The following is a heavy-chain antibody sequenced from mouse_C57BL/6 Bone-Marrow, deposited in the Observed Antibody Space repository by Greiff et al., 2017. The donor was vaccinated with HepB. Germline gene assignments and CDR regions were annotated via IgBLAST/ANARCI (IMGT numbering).Heavy chain of an antibody. CDR3: ARGYDGCYLFAY. CDR1: GYTFTSYW. CDR2: IHPNSGST. Sequence: QVQLKQPGAELVKPGASVKLSCKASGYTFTSYWMHWVKQRPGQGLEWIGLIHPNSGSTNYNEKFKSKATLTVDKSSSTAYMQLSRLTSEDSAVYYGARGYDGCYLFAYWGQGTLVTVSA. V-gene: IGHV1-64*01. D-gene: IGHD2-3*01. J-gene: IGHJ3*01.